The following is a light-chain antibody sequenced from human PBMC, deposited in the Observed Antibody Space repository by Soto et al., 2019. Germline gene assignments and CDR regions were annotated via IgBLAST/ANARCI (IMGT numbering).Light chain of an antibody. CDR2: AVS. J-gene: IGLJ1*01. CDR3: SSYKSDSYYV. CDR1: SSDVGLYDY. Sequence: QSVLTQPASVSGSPGQSITISCTGTSSDVGLYDYVSWYQQHPGKAPQLMIYAVSNRPSGVSNRFSASKSGNTASLFISGLQAEEEADYHCSSYKSDSYYVFGSGTKVTVL. V-gene: IGLV2-14*01.